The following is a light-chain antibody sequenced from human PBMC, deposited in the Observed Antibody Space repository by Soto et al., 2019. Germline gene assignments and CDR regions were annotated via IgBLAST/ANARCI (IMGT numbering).Light chain of an antibody. CDR3: SAYTARSTLV. V-gene: IGLV2-14*01. Sequence: QSALTQPASVSGSAGQSITISCSGTMRDVGAYNLVSWYQQHPGTAPHLIIYEVRNRPSGISSRFSGSRSGNTASLTISGLQSEDEGDYYGSAYTARSTLVFGGGTKVTVL. CDR2: EVR. J-gene: IGLJ3*02. CDR1: MRDVGAYNL.